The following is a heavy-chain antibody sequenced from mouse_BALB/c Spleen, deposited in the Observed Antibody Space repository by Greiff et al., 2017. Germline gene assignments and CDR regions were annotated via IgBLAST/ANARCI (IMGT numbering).Heavy chain of an antibody. CDR2: ISSGSSTI. V-gene: IGHV5-17*02. D-gene: IGHD1-1*02. Sequence: EVKVVESGAGLVQPGGSRKLSCAASGFTFSSFGMHWVRQAPEKGLEWVAYISSGSSTIYYADTVKGRFTISRDNPKNTLFLQMTSLRSEDTAMYYCARWCLPLNAMDNWGQGTSVTVSS. CDR1: GFTFSSFG. CDR3: ARWCLPLNAMDN. J-gene: IGHJ4*01.